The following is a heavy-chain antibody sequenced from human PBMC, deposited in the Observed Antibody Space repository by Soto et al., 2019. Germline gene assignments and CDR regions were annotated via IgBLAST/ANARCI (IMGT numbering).Heavy chain of an antibody. D-gene: IGHD2-2*01. V-gene: IGHV1-69*01. CDR2: IIPIYGTA. Sequence: QGQLLQSGAEVKKPGSSVKVSCKASGGTFSNYAISWVRQAPGQGLEWMGGIIPIYGTANYAQKFQGRVTITAGESTSTAYMELSSLRSEDTAVYYCARSQGSSTSLEIYYYYYYGMDVWGQGTTVTVSS. CDR1: GGTFSNYA. CDR3: ARSQGSSTSLEIYYYYYYGMDV. J-gene: IGHJ6*02.